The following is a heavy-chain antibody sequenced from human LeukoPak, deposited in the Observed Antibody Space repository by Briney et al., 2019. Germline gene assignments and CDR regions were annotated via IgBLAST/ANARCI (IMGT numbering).Heavy chain of an antibody. V-gene: IGHV4-34*01. J-gene: IGHJ4*02. CDR2: INRSGSA. D-gene: IGHD1-1*01. Sequence: SETLSLTCAVYSGSLSGYYWSWIRQPPGRGLEWIGEINRSGSANYNPSLRSRVTVSVDTSKSQFSLKLSSVTAADTAVYYCARAHYGTASPAGGLWGQGTLVTVSS. CDR3: ARAHYGTASPAGGL. CDR1: SGSLSGYY.